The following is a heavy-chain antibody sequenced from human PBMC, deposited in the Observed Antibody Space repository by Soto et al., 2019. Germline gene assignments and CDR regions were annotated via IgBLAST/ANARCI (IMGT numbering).Heavy chain of an antibody. J-gene: IGHJ6*02. D-gene: IGHD1-26*01. CDR1: GFTFSMYS. CDR3: VRDHLILPAHDFFYGSDF. CDR2: IPQDGVDG. V-gene: IGHV3-7*03. Sequence: GGSLRLSCEVSGFTFSMYSMSWVRQSPGKGLEWVAKIPQDGVDGHYADSVKGRFTISRDNGKNSLYLQLNNLRAEDTVVYYCVRDHLILPAHDFFYGSDFWGRGATVTVSS.